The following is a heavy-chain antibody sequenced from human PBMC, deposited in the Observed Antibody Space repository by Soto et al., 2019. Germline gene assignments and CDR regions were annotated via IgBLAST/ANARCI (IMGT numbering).Heavy chain of an antibody. CDR3: ARVVRYFDTPYGMDV. J-gene: IGHJ6*02. CDR2: ISGSGDST. Sequence: GGSLRLSCAASGFTFSFYAMTWVRQAPGKGLEWVSIISGSGDSTLYADSVKGRFTISRDNSKNTLFLQMNRLRAEDTAEYYCARVVRYFDTPYGMDVWGHGTTVTVSS. CDR1: GFTFSFYA. V-gene: IGHV3-23*01. D-gene: IGHD3-9*01.